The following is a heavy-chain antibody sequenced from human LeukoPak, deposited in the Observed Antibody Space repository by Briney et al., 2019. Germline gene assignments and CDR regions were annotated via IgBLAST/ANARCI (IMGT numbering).Heavy chain of an antibody. CDR2: IYYSGST. Sequence: SEILSLTCTVSGGSISSDTFYLGWIRQSPGKGLEWIGSIYYSGSTFYNPSLNIRVTISVDTSKNQFSLKLSSVTAADTAVYYCARLAAVGAGLDYWGQGTLVTVSS. CDR1: GGSISSDTFY. J-gene: IGHJ4*02. D-gene: IGHD6-13*01. CDR3: ARLAAVGAGLDY. V-gene: IGHV4-39*01.